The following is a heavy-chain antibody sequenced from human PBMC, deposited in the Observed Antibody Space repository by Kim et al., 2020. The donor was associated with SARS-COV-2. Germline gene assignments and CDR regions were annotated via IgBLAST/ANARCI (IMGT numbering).Heavy chain of an antibody. V-gene: IGHV3-74*01. Sequence: GGSLRLSCPASAFTFSNYWMHWVRQMPGQGLEWVSRIKRDGSSKHYADSVKGRFRTTRDNAWNKTYLEMNGLRVEDTAVYYCARELKIDPSSPRQYDARDMWGQGKLVTVSS. D-gene: IGHD3-3*01. CDR2: IKRDGSSK. CDR3: ARELKIDPSSPRQYDARDM. CDR1: AFTFSNYW. J-gene: IGHJ3*02.